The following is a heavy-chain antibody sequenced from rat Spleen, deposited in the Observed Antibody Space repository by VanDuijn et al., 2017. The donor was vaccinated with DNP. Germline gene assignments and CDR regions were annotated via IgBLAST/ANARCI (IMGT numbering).Heavy chain of an antibody. CDR1: GYTFTTYY. Sequence: QVQLQQSGAELAKPGSSVMISCRASGYTFTTYYIGWIKQTTRQGLEYIGYINMGSGGTNYNEKFKGKATLTVGKSSSTAFMQLSSLTPDDSAVYYCARWEWYFDFWGPGTMVTVSS. CDR2: INMGSGGT. V-gene: IGHV1-43*01. D-gene: IGHD5-1*01. J-gene: IGHJ1*01. CDR3: ARWEWYFDF.